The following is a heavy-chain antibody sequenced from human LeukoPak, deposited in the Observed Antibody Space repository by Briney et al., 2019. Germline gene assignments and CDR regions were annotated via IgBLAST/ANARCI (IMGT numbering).Heavy chain of an antibody. CDR1: GFTVSSNY. CDR3: VRDFRFLEDY. V-gene: IGHV3-66*01. CDR2: IYSGGST. J-gene: IGHJ4*02. Sequence: GGSLRLSCAASGFTVSSNYMSWVRQAPGKGLEWVSVIYSGGSTYYADSVKGRFTISRDNSKNTLYLQMNSLRADDTALYYCVRDFRFLEDYWGQGTLVTVSS. D-gene: IGHD3-3*01.